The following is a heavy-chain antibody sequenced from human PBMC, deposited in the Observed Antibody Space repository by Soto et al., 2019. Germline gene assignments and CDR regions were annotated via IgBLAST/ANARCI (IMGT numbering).Heavy chain of an antibody. CDR2: IIPIFGTA. Sequence: ASVKVSCKASGGTFSSYASSWVRQAPGQGLEWMGGIIPIFGTANYAQKFQGRVTITADESTSTAYMELSSLRSEDTAVYYCARGIIAAAGTYFDYWGQGTLVTVSS. V-gene: IGHV1-69*13. J-gene: IGHJ4*02. CDR1: GGTFSSYA. D-gene: IGHD6-13*01. CDR3: ARGIIAAAGTYFDY.